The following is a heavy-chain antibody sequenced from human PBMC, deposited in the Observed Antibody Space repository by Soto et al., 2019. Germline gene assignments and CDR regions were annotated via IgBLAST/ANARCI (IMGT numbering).Heavy chain of an antibody. CDR2: VIPVLKTA. D-gene: IGHD1-26*01. Sequence: QVQLVQSGAEVKKPGSSVKVSCQASGGTFTSYSITWVRQAPGQGLEWVGRVIPVLKTADYAQKFQGRITITADKSTNTAYMEPSSLTPEDTAVYYCTKDGLGPTRRYFAFWGQGTLVTVSS. CDR1: GGTFTSYS. J-gene: IGHJ4*02. V-gene: IGHV1-69*08. CDR3: TKDGLGPTRRYFAF.